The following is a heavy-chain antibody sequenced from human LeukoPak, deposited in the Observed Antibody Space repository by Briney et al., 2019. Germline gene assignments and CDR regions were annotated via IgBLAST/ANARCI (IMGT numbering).Heavy chain of an antibody. CDR1: GYSFTSYW. CDR3: ARHSLKSWTTENYYYYYYMDV. D-gene: IGHD1-14*01. J-gene: IGHJ6*03. Sequence: GESLKISCKGSGYSFTSYWIGWVRQMPGKGLEWVGIIYPGDSDTRYSPSFQGQVTISADKSISTAYLQWSSLKASDTAMYYCARHSLKSWTTENYYYYYYMDVWGKGTTVTVSS. CDR2: IYPGDSDT. V-gene: IGHV5-51*01.